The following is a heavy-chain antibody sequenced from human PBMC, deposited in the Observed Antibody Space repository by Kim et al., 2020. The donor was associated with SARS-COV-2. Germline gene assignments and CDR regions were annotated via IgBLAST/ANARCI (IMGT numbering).Heavy chain of an antibody. CDR3: ARASVVQLWRPRDAFDI. D-gene: IGHD5-18*01. V-gene: IGHV3-7*01. Sequence: GGSLRLSCAASGFTFSSYWMSWVRQAPGKGLEWVATIKQDGSEKYYVDSVKGRFTISRDNAKNSLYLQMNSLGAEDTAVYYCARASVVQLWRPRDAFDICGQGTMGTVSS. J-gene: IGHJ3*02. CDR2: IKQDGSEK. CDR1: GFTFSSYW.